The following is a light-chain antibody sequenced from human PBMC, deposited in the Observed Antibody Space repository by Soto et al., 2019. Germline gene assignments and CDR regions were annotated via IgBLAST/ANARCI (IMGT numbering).Light chain of an antibody. V-gene: IGLV2-14*02. CDR1: ISDVGSYDL. Sequence: ALTQPASVSGSPGQSITISCTGSISDVGSYDLVSWYQQHPGKAPKLVIYQVSRRPSGVSNRFFGSKSGNTASLAISGLQPEDEADYYCSSYTTTSNYVFGTGTKVTVL. CDR3: SSYTTTSNYV. J-gene: IGLJ1*01. CDR2: QVS.